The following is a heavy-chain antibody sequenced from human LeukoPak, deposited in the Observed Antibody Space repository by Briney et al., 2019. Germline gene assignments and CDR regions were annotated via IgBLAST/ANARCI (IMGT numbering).Heavy chain of an antibody. CDR2: IRNDGSTK. CDR1: GFTFSTYG. CDR3: ARTHSGGWGIFDH. V-gene: IGHV3-30*02. D-gene: IGHD2-15*01. J-gene: IGHJ4*02. Sequence: GGSLRLSCAASGFTFSTYGMHWVRRAPGKGLEWVTFIRNDGSTKYYADSVKGRFTISRDNSKNTLYLEMNSLRADDTAVYYCARTHSGGWGIFDHWGQGTLVTVSS.